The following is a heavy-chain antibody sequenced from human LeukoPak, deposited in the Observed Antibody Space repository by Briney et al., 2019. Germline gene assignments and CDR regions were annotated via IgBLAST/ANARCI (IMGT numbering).Heavy chain of an antibody. CDR3: ARAKDIVATIRGEYYFDY. CDR1: GGSISSGYYY. J-gene: IGHJ4*02. D-gene: IGHD5-12*01. CDR2: IYYSGST. Sequence: PSETLSLTCTVSGGSISSGYYYWGWIRRPPGKGLEWIGSIYYSGSTYYNPSLKSRVTIYEDTSKNQFSLKLSSVTAADTAVYYCARAKDIVATIRGEYYFDYWGQGTLVTVSS. V-gene: IGHV4-39*01.